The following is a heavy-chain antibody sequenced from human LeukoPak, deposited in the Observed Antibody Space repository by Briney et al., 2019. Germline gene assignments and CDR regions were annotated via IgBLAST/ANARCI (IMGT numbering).Heavy chain of an antibody. CDR1: GYTFTGYY. Sequence: ASVKVSCKASGYTFTGYYMHWVRQAPGQGLEWMGWINPNSGNTNYAQKLQGRVTMTTDTSTSTAYMELRSLRSDDTAVYYCASGLDYYDSSGYYSGDAFDVWGQGTMVTVSS. CDR3: ASGLDYYDSSGYYSGDAFDV. J-gene: IGHJ3*01. CDR2: INPNSGNT. V-gene: IGHV1-18*04. D-gene: IGHD3-22*01.